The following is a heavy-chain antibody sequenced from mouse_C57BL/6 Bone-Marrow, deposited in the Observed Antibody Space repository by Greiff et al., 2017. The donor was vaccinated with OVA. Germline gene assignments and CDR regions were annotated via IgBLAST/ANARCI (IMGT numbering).Heavy chain of an antibody. J-gene: IGHJ1*03. CDR2: IYPGSGST. CDR1: GYTFTSYW. CDR3: ARREEFVTTVVATDWYFDV. D-gene: IGHD1-1*01. V-gene: IGHV1-55*01. Sequence: QVQLQQPGAELVKPGASVKMSCKASGYTFTSYWITWVKQRPGQGLEWIGDIYPGSGSTNYNAKFTSKATLTVDTSSSTANMKLSSLTSEDSADYYCARREEFVTTVVATDWYFDVWGTGTTVTVSS.